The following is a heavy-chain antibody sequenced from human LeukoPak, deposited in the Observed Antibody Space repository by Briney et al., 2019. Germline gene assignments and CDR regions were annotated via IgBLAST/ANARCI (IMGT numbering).Heavy chain of an antibody. J-gene: IGHJ4*02. V-gene: IGHV3-23*01. CDR3: ASRDPCSGGTCYGLGY. CDR1: GFTFSSYA. D-gene: IGHD2-15*01. Sequence: GGSLRLSCAASGFTFSSYAMSWVRQAPGKGLEWVSAISGSGGSTYYADSVKGRFTISRDNSKNTLYLQMNGLSAEDTAVYYCASRDPCSGGTCYGLGYWGQGTLVTVSS. CDR2: ISGSGGST.